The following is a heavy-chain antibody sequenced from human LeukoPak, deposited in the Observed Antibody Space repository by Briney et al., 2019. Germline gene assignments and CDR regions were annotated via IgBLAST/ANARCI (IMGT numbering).Heavy chain of an antibody. J-gene: IGHJ4*02. CDR2: ISAYNGNT. D-gene: IGHD3-3*01. CDR3: ARVSTSITIFGVVTAPYYFDY. Sequence: ASVKVSCKASGYTFTGYYMHWVRQAPGQGLEWMGWISAYNGNTNYAQKLQGRVTMTTDTSTSTAYMELRSLRSDDTAVYYCARVSTSITIFGVVTAPYYFDYWGQGTLVTVSS. V-gene: IGHV1-18*04. CDR1: GYTFTGYY.